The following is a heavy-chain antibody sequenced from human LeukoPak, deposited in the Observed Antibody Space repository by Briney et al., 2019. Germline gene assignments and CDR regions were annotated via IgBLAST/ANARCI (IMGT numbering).Heavy chain of an antibody. CDR1: GSTFSDYY. D-gene: IGHD1-26*01. CDR3: VKDYQVGNSPAFGDY. Sequence: GGSLRLSCAASGSTFSDYYMSWIRQAPGKGLEWVSYISSSGSTIYYADSVKGRFTISRDNAKNSLYLQMNSLRAEDTAVYYCVKDYQVGNSPAFGDYWGQGTLVTISS. V-gene: IGHV3-11*01. CDR2: ISSSGSTI. J-gene: IGHJ4*02.